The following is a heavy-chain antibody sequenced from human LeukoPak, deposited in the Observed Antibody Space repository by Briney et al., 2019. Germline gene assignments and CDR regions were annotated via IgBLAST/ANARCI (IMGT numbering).Heavy chain of an antibody. J-gene: IGHJ4*02. D-gene: IGHD3-16*01. CDR2: IYYSGST. Sequence: PSETLSLTCTVSGASISSYYWSWIRQPPGKGLEWIGYIYYSGSTNYNPSLKSRVTISVDTSKNQFSLKLSSVTAADTAVYYCARGVWPPDYWGQGTLVTVSS. CDR1: GASISSYY. V-gene: IGHV4-59*01. CDR3: ARGVWPPDY.